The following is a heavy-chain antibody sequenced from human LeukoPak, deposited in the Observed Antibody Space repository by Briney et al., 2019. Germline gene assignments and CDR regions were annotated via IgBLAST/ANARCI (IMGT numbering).Heavy chain of an antibody. CDR2: IIPIFGTA. CDR1: GGTFSSYA. V-gene: IGHV1-69*13. CDR3: ARGTDSSGVNDAFDI. D-gene: IGHD3-22*01. Sequence: ASVKVSCKASGGTFSSYAISWVRQAPGQGLEWMGGIIPIFGTANYAQKFQGRVTITADESTSTAYMELSSLRSEDTAVYYCARGTDSSGVNDAFDIWGQGTMVTVSS. J-gene: IGHJ3*02.